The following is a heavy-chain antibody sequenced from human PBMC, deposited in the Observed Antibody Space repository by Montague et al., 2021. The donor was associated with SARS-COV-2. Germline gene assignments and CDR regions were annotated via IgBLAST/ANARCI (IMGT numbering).Heavy chain of an antibody. J-gene: IGHJ3*02. CDR1: GGSIGSNNYY. Sequence: SETLSLTCTVSGGSIGSNNYYWDWIRQPPGKGLEWIGSIYDSGSTYYNPSLKSRVTISVDTSKNHFSLKLNSVTAADTAVYYCARRGRKLLPVATTIGSFDIWGQGTMVTVSS. CDR2: IYDSGST. CDR3: ARRGRKLLPVATTIGSFDI. V-gene: IGHV4-39*02. D-gene: IGHD5-12*01.